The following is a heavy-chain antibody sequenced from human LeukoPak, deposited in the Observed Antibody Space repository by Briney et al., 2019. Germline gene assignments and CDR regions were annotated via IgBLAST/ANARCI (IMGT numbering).Heavy chain of an antibody. CDR3: TRDRGYPTFDY. CDR2: MNQDGSET. D-gene: IGHD3-22*01. J-gene: IGHJ4*02. Sequence: PGGSLRLSCAASAFTFSTYWMSWVRQAPGKGLEWVANMNQDGSETHYVDSVKGRFTISRDNAKNSLSLQMNSLRADDTAVYYCTRDRGYPTFDYWGQGTLVTVSS. V-gene: IGHV3-7*01. CDR1: AFTFSTYW.